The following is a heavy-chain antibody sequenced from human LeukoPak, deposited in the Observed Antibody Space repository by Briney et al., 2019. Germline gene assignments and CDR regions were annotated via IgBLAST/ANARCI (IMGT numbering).Heavy chain of an antibody. Sequence: GGSLRLSCAASGFTFDDYAMHWVRQAPGKGLEWVSGISWNSGSIGYADSVKGRFTISRDNAKNSLYLQMNSLRAEDTALYYCAKGDSSAKFNWFDPWGQATLVTVSS. CDR3: AKGDSSAKFNWFDP. V-gene: IGHV3-9*01. CDR1: GFTFDDYA. D-gene: IGHD3-22*01. CDR2: ISWNSGSI. J-gene: IGHJ5*02.